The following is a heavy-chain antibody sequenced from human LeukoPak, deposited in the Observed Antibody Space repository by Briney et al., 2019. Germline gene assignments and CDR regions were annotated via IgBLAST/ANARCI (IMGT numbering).Heavy chain of an antibody. CDR1: GDSINSNNYY. J-gene: IGHJ2*01. CDR2: IYDSGST. D-gene: IGHD6-6*01. Sequence: SETLSLTCTVSGDSINSNNYYWGWIRQPPGKGLEWIGSIYDSGSTYYNPSLKSRVTISVDRSKNQFSLKLSSVTAADTAVYYCARAGSSSGHDYWYFDLWGRGTLVTVSS. V-gene: IGHV4-39*07. CDR3: ARAGSSSGHDYWYFDL.